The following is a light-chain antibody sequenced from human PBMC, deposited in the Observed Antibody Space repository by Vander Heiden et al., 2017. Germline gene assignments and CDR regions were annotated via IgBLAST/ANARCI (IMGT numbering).Light chain of an antibody. CDR3: NSRDSSGNHVV. CDR1: SLRRYY. V-gene: IGLV3-19*01. Sequence: SSWLTQYPAVSVALGQTVRITCPGDSLRRYYASWYQQKPVQAPVLVIYGKNNRPSGIPDRFSGSSSGNTASLTITGAQAEDEADYYCNSRDSSGNHVVFGGGTKLTVL. CDR2: GKN. J-gene: IGLJ2*01.